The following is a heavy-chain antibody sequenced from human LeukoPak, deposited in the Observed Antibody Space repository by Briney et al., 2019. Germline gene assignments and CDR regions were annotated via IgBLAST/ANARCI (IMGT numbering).Heavy chain of an antibody. D-gene: IGHD3-3*01. V-gene: IGHV3-21*04. Sequence: GGSLRLSCAASGFTFSSYSMNWVRQAPGKGLEWVSSISSSSSYIYYADSVKGRFTISRDNAKNSLYLQMNSLRAEDTAVYYCAKDRFSGSPNWFDPWGQGTLVTVSS. CDR1: GFTFSSYS. J-gene: IGHJ5*02. CDR2: ISSSSSYI. CDR3: AKDRFSGSPNWFDP.